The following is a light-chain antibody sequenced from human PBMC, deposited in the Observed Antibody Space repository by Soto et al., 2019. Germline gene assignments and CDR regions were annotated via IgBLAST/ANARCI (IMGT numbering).Light chain of an antibody. CDR2: YAS. J-gene: IGKJ4*01. Sequence: DIQMTQSPCSVSASVGDRVTITCQASQDIKNYLNWYQQKSGKAPKLLIYYASDLETGVPSRFSGSGSGTAFTFTINSLQPEDIATYYCQKYDNLPLNFGGGTKVDIK. V-gene: IGKV1-33*01. CDR1: QDIKNY. CDR3: QKYDNLPLN.